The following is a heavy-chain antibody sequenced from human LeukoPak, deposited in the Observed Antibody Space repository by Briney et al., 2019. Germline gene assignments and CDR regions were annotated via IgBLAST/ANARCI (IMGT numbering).Heavy chain of an antibody. V-gene: IGHV3-33*01. CDR3: ARGTEVVVAATHLDY. D-gene: IGHD2-15*01. J-gene: IGHJ4*02. CDR1: GFTFSSYG. CDR2: IWYDGSNK. Sequence: PGRSLRLSCAASGFTFSSYGMHWVRQAPGKGLEWVAVIWYDGSNKYYADSVKGRFTISRDNSMNTLYLQMNSLRAEDTAVYYCARGTEVVVAATHLDYWGQGTLVTVSS.